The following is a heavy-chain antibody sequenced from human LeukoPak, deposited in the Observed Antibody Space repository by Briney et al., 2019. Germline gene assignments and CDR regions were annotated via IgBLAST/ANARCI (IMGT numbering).Heavy chain of an antibody. Sequence: GGSLRLSCAASGFTFSSYSMNWVRQAPGKGLEWVSYISSSSSTIYYADSVKGRFTISRDNAKNSLYLQMNSLRAEDTAVYYCARDLRFWSGYYEFDYWGQGTLVTVSS. CDR1: GFTFSSYS. D-gene: IGHD3-3*01. CDR2: ISSSSSTI. V-gene: IGHV3-48*01. CDR3: ARDLRFWSGYYEFDY. J-gene: IGHJ4*02.